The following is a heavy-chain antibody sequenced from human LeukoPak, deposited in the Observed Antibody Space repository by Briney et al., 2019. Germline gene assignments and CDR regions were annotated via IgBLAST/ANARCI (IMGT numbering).Heavy chain of an antibody. CDR2: IIPIFGTA. CDR1: GGTFSSYA. J-gene: IGHJ3*02. CDR3: ARGGYSSSWYVISGAFDI. Sequence: SVKVSCKAFGGTFSSYAISWVRQAPGQGLEWMGGIIPIFGTANYAQKFQGRVTITADKSTSTAYMELSSLRSEDTAVYYCARGGYSSSWYVISGAFDIWGQGTMVTVSS. V-gene: IGHV1-69*06. D-gene: IGHD6-13*01.